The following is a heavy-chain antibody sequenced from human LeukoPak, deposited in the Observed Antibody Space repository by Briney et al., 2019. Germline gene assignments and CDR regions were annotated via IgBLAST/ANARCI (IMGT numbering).Heavy chain of an antibody. Sequence: GGSLRLSCAASGFTFSNYWMHWVRQAPGKGLVWVSRIKGDGSHTIYADSVKGRFTISRDNAKNTLYLQMNSLRVEDTAVYYASFYYYDSSGYPRNYFDYWGQGTLVTVSS. J-gene: IGHJ4*02. CDR2: IKGDGSHT. CDR3: SFYYYDSSGYPRNYFDY. D-gene: IGHD3-22*01. CDR1: GFTFSNYW. V-gene: IGHV3-74*01.